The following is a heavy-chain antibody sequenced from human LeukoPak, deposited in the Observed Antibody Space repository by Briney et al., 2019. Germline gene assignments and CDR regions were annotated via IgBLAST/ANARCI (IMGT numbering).Heavy chain of an antibody. CDR2: IKQDGSEK. J-gene: IGHJ3*02. V-gene: IGHV3-7*01. CDR3: ARDVRSTSQYGLFDI. Sequence: GGSLRHSRAASGFTFSNYWMSWVRQAPGKGLEWMANIKQDGSEKYYVDSVKGRFTISRDNAKNSPYLQMNSLRGEDTALYYCARDVRSTSQYGLFDIWSRGKLATVSS. D-gene: IGHD2-2*01. CDR1: GFTFSNYW.